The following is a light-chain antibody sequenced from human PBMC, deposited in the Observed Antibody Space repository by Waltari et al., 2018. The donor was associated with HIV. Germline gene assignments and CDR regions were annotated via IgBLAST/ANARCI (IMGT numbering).Light chain of an antibody. CDR1: QYITDW. Sequence: DIRMTQSPSSLSASVGDTVTITCRASQYITDWLAWYQHKPGKAPRSLIFASSTLQSGVPSRFSGSGSGTDFTLTITNLQPEDFATYYCQQYNNYPLTFGGGTKVEIK. CDR2: ASS. CDR3: QQYNNYPLT. V-gene: IGKV1D-16*01. J-gene: IGKJ4*01.